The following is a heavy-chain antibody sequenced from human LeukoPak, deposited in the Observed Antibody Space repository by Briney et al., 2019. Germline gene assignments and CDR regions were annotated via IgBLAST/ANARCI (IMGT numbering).Heavy chain of an antibody. Sequence: SETLSLTCAVYGGSFSGYYWSWIRQPPGKGLEWIGEINHSGSTNYNPSLKSRVTISVDTSKNQFSLKLSSVTAADTAVYYCARKPNSSSWYRYFDYWGQGTLVTVSS. CDR1: GGSFSGYY. CDR2: INHSGST. J-gene: IGHJ4*02. V-gene: IGHV4-34*01. CDR3: ARKPNSSSWYRYFDY. D-gene: IGHD6-13*01.